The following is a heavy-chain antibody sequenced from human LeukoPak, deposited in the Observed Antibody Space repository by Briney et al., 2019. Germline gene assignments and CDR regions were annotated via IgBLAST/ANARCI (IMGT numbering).Heavy chain of an antibody. D-gene: IGHD3-3*02. CDR2: INYNVAIT. V-gene: IGHV3-20*04. Sequence: SGVPLTLSCAPSGFMFVDYGLRGLPRAPGKGRVWLNAINYNVAITVYTDSVKRRFTISRDIAKNSLYLRMHSLRAEDTALYYCERDGMGSSFSVSHFDLWGQGTLVTVSS. CDR3: ERDGMGSSFSVSHFDL. CDR1: GFMFVDYG. J-gene: IGHJ4*02.